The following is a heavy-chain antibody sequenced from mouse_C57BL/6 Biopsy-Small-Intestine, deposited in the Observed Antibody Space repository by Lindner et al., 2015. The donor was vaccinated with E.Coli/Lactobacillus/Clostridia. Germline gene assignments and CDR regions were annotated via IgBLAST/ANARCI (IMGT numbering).Heavy chain of an antibody. CDR2: IYPGDGDT. Sequence: VQLQESGPELVKPGASVKISCKASGYAFSSSWMNWVKQRPGKGLEWIGRIYPGDGDTNYSGKFKGKATLTADKSSSTAYMQLSSLTSEDSAVYFCARRQLRLPSPMDYWGQGTSVTVSS. CDR3: ARRQLRLPSPMDY. V-gene: IGHV1-82*01. J-gene: IGHJ4*01. D-gene: IGHD3-2*02. CDR1: GYAFSSSW.